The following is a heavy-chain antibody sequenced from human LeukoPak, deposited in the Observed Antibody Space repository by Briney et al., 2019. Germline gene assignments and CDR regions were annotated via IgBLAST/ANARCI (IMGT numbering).Heavy chain of an antibody. V-gene: IGHV4-59*08. CDR3: ARPNYCSGGSCYSEGWFDP. CDR2: IYYSGST. Sequence: PSETLSLTCTVSGGSISSYYWSWIRQPPGKGLEWIGYIYYSGSTNYNPSLKSRVTISVDTSKNQFSLKLSSVTAADTAVYYCARPNYCSGGSCYSEGWFDPWGQGTLVTVSS. CDR1: GGSISSYY. D-gene: IGHD2-15*01. J-gene: IGHJ5*02.